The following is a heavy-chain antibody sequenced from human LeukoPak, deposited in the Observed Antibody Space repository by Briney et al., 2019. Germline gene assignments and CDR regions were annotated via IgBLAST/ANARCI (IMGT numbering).Heavy chain of an antibody. CDR3: ARSMSTVVTPYTY. J-gene: IGHJ4*02. Sequence: GASVKVSCKASGYTFTGYYMHWVRQAPGQGLERMGWINPNSGGTNYAQKFQGRVTMTRDTSISTAYMELSRLRSDDTAVYYCARSMSTVVTPYTYWGQGTLVTVSS. CDR2: INPNSGGT. D-gene: IGHD4-23*01. V-gene: IGHV1-2*02. CDR1: GYTFTGYY.